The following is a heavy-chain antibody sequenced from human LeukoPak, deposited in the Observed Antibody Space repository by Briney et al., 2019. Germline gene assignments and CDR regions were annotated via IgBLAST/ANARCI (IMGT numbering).Heavy chain of an antibody. CDR3: ARAPYYYDSSGYNDY. D-gene: IGHD3-22*01. Sequence: PGGSLRLSSAASGFTFSSYSMNWVRQAPGKGLEWVSSISSSSSYIYYADSVKGRFTISRDNAKNSLYLQMNSLRAEDTAVYYCARAPYYYDSSGYNDYWGQGTLVTVSS. V-gene: IGHV3-21*01. CDR2: ISSSSSYI. J-gene: IGHJ4*02. CDR1: GFTFSSYS.